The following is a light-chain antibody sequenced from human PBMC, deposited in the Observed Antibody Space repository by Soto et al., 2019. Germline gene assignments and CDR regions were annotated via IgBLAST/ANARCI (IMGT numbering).Light chain of an antibody. V-gene: IGKV1-16*02. CDR1: QAISNS. CDR2: AAS. J-gene: IGKJ2*01. Sequence: DIQTTQSPSSLSASVGDRVTITCRASQAISNSLAWLQQKPGKAPKSLMYAASRLQSGVPAKFSGSGSGTDFTLTINSLQPEDFAIYYCQQYNSYPYTFGQGTKVDIK. CDR3: QQYNSYPYT.